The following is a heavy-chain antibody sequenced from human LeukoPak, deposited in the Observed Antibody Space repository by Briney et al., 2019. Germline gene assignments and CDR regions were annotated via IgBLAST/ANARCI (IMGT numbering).Heavy chain of an antibody. CDR1: GYTFTSYA. V-gene: IGHV7-4-1*02. Sequence: GASVKVSCKASGYTFTSYAMNWVRQAPGQGLEWMGWINTNTGNPTYAQGFTGRFVFSLDTSVSTAYLQISSLKAEDTAVYYCARGATIAAAGQRYFQHWGQGTLVTVSS. D-gene: IGHD6-13*01. CDR2: INTNTGNP. CDR3: ARGATIAAAGQRYFQH. J-gene: IGHJ1*01.